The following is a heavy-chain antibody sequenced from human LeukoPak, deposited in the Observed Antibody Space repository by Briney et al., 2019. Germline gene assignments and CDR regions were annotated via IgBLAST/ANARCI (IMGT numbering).Heavy chain of an antibody. CDR3: AKGSRGSGSYYFDY. CDR1: GFTFSSYW. Sequence: GGSLRLSCAASGFTFSSYWMSWVRQAPGKGLEWVSGITAGGGSTFFADSVKGRFTISRDNSKNTLYLQMNSLSAEDTAVYYCAKGSRGSGSYYFDYWGQGTLVTVSS. D-gene: IGHD1-26*01. J-gene: IGHJ4*02. CDR2: ITAGGGST. V-gene: IGHV3-23*01.